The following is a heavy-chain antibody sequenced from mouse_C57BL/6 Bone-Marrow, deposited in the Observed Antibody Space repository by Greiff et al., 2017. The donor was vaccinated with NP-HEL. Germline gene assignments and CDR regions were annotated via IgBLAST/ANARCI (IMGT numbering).Heavy chain of an antibody. CDR2: INPTNGGT. V-gene: IGHV1-18*01. Sequence: EVQLQQSGPELVKPGASVKIPCKASGYIFTDYYMDWVKQSPGQSLEWIGDINPTNGGTIYNQKFKGKATLTVDKSSSTAYMELRSLTSEDTAVYYCARNYGSSYLPDFDVWGTGTTVTVSS. CDR1: GYIFTDYY. CDR3: ARNYGSSYLPDFDV. D-gene: IGHD1-1*01. J-gene: IGHJ1*03.